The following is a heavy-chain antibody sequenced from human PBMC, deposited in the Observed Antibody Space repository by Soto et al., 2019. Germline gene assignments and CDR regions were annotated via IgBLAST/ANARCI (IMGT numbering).Heavy chain of an antibody. Sequence: PSETLSLTCAVSGGSISSSNWWSWVRQPPGKGLEWIGEIYHSGSTNYNPSLKSRVTISVDKSKNQFSLKLSSVTAADTAVYYCARAPNYDFWSGYYRNYYYYGMDVWGQGTTVTVSS. J-gene: IGHJ6*02. CDR2: IYHSGST. CDR1: GGSISSSNW. V-gene: IGHV4-4*02. D-gene: IGHD3-3*01. CDR3: ARAPNYDFWSGYYRNYYYYGMDV.